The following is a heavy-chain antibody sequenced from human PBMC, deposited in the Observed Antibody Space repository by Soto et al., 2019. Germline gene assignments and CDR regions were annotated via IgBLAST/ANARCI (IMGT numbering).Heavy chain of an antibody. V-gene: IGHV3-21*01. CDR1: GFTFSSYS. CDR3: ARGIRFGESSYNWFDP. Sequence: EVQLVESGGGLVKPGGSLRLSCAASGFTFSSYSMNWVRQAPGKGLEWVSSISSSSSYIYYADSVKGRFTISRDNAKNSLYLQMNSLRAEDMAVYYCARGIRFGESSYNWFDPWGQGTLVTVSS. D-gene: IGHD3-10*01. J-gene: IGHJ5*02. CDR2: ISSSSSYI.